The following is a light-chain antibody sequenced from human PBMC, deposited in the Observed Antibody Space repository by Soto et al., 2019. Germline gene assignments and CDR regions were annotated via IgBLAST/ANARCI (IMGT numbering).Light chain of an antibody. CDR3: AAWDDSLNAV. V-gene: IGLV1-44*01. Sequence: QSVLTQPPSASGTPGQRVTISCSGSSSNIGSNTVNWYQQVPGTAPKLLIFGSNQRPSGVPDRFSGSRSGTSASLAISGLQSEDEADYYCAAWDDSLNAVFGGGTQLTVL. CDR2: GSN. CDR1: SSNIGSNT. J-gene: IGLJ2*01.